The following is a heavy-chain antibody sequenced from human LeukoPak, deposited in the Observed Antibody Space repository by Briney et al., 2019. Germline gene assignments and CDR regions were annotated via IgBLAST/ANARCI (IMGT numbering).Heavy chain of an antibody. CDR3: AADTSCYRIFNY. CDR2: IDYSGST. V-gene: IGHV4-31*03. Sequence: SETLSLTCTVSGGSISRGGYCWSWIRQHPGKGLEWIGYIDYSGSTFYNPSLKSRLTMSIDTSKNQFSLKLSSVTAADTAVYYCAADTSCYRIFNYWGQGTLVTGSS. J-gene: IGHJ4*02. D-gene: IGHD3-22*01. CDR1: GGSISRGGYC.